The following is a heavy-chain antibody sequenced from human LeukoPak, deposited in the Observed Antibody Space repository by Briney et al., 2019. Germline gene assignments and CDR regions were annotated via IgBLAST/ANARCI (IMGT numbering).Heavy chain of an antibody. CDR2: ISGSGGST. J-gene: IGHJ4*02. CDR3: AKGPRNVYYYDSSGYYPY. V-gene: IGHV3-23*01. Sequence: GGSLRLSCAASGFTFSSYAMSWVRQAPGKGLEWVSAISGSGGSTYYADSVKGRFTISRDNSKNTLYLQMNGLRAEDTAVYYCAKGPRNVYYYDSSGYYPYWGQGTLVTVSS. D-gene: IGHD3-22*01. CDR1: GFTFSSYA.